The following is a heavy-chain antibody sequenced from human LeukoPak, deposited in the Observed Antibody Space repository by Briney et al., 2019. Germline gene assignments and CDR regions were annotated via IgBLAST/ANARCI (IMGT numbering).Heavy chain of an antibody. CDR2: ISSGSSYI. CDR3: ARGHTAVTRHFDF. D-gene: IGHD4-17*01. J-gene: IGHJ4*02. CDR1: GFTFSSYS. V-gene: IGHV3-21*01. Sequence: GGSLRLSCAGSGFTFSSYSMNWVRQAPGKGLEWVSSISSGSSYIYYADSVKGRFTISRDNAKNSLYLDMNSLRAEDTAVYYCARGHTAVTRHFDFWGQGTLVTVSS.